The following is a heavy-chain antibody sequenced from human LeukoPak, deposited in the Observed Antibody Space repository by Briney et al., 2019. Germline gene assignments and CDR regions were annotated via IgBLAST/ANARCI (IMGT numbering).Heavy chain of an antibody. V-gene: IGHV4-34*01. CDR2: INHSGST. Sequence: SETLSLTCAVYGGSFGGYYWSWIRQPPGKGLEWIGEINHSGSTNYNPSLKSRVTISVDTSKNQFSLKLSSVTAADTAVYYCARGVGWLQAFDYWGQGTLVTVSS. J-gene: IGHJ4*02. D-gene: IGHD5-24*01. CDR1: GGSFGGYY. CDR3: ARGVGWLQAFDY.